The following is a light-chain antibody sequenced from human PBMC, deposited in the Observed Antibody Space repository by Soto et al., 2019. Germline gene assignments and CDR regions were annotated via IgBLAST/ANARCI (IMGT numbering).Light chain of an antibody. CDR2: RDT. J-gene: IGLJ3*02. V-gene: IGLV3-9*01. CDR3: QVWDRSTGV. Sequence: SYELTQSLSVSVALGQTARITCGGYNIGNKNVNWYHHKAGQAPVLVIYRDTNRPSGIPERFSGSNSKNTATLTISRAQVGDEGDYYCQVWDRSTGVFGGGTKLTVL. CDR1: NIGNKN.